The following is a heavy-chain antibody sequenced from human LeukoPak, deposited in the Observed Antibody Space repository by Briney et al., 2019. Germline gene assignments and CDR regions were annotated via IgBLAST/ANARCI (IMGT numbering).Heavy chain of an antibody. Sequence: PSETLSLTCAVYGGSFSGYDWSWIRQPPGKGLDWVGEISHSGSTNYNPSLKSRVTISVDTSKNQFSLKLSSVTAADTAVYYCARRLSAAAGTSYFDYWGQGTLVTVSS. CDR1: GGSFSGYD. CDR2: ISHSGST. CDR3: ARRLSAAAGTSYFDY. D-gene: IGHD6-13*01. J-gene: IGHJ4*02. V-gene: IGHV4-34*01.